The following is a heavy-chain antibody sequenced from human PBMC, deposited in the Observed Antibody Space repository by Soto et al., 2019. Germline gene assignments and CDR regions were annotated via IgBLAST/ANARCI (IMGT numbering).Heavy chain of an antibody. CDR3: ASFPVIPGRDSPLIFDY. Sequence: QGKALEWMGYVYFTGSTNYSPSLESRLTILVDTSKNQFSLKLTSVTAADTAVYYCASFPVIPGRDSPLIFDYWGQGTLVTVSS. D-gene: IGHD3-22*01. V-gene: IGHV4-59*08. J-gene: IGHJ4*01. CDR2: VYFTGST.